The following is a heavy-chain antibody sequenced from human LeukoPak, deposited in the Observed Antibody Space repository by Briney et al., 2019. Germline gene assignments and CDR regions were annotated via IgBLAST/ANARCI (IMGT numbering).Heavy chain of an antibody. V-gene: IGHV3-72*01. CDR3: ARGSYCSGGACPAPFDY. CDR1: GFTFSSCA. D-gene: IGHD2-15*01. Sequence: GGSLRLSCAASGFTFSSCAMSWVRQAPGKGLEWIGRSRSKGHKYSTEYAASVRGRFTVSRDESKNLLFLQMTSLKSEDTAVYYCARGSYCSGGACPAPFDYWGQGSLVTVSS. CDR2: SRSKGHKYST. J-gene: IGHJ4*02.